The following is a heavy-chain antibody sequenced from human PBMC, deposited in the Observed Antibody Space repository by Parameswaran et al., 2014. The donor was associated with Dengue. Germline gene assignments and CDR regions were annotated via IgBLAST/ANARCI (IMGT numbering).Heavy chain of an antibody. V-gene: IGHV1-18*01. J-gene: IGHJ3*02. CDR3: ARGGYSGSGTYYKKAGTFDI. Sequence: SWVRQAPGQGLEWMGWISAYNGNSKSAQKLQGRVTMTTDTSTSTAYMELRSLRSDDTAVYYCARGGYSGSGTYYKKAGTFDIWGQGTMVTVSS. CDR2: ISAYNGNS. D-gene: IGHD3-10*01.